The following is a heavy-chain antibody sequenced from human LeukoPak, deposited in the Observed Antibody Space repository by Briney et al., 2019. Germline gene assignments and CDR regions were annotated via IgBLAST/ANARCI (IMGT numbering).Heavy chain of an antibody. CDR3: ARDFALITVFGVALYGMDV. D-gene: IGHD3-3*01. Sequence: GGSLRLSCAASAFTVSSNYMSWVRQAPGKGLERVSVIYSGGNTYYADSVKGRFTISRDNSKNTLYLQMNSLRAEDTAVYYCARDFALITVFGVALYGMDVWGQGTTVTVSS. CDR2: IYSGGNT. V-gene: IGHV3-53*01. CDR1: AFTVSSNY. J-gene: IGHJ6*02.